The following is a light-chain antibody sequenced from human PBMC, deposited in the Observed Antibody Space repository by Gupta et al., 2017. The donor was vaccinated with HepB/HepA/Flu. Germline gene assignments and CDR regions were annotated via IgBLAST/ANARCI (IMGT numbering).Light chain of an antibody. CDR1: QSRVHSDGNTF. Sequence: DVVMTQSPLFLPVTLGQPASISCSSSQSRVHSDGNTFLNWFQQRPGQSPRRLIYRGSKRDSGVPDRFSGSGSGTDFTLKISRGEAEDVGIYYCGQVKHWPLTFGGGTKVEIK. V-gene: IGKV2-30*02. CDR3: GQVKHWPLT. CDR2: RGS. J-gene: IGKJ4*01.